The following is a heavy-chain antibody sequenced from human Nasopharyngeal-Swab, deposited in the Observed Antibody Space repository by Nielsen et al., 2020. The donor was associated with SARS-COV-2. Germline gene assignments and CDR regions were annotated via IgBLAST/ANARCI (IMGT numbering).Heavy chain of an antibody. CDR2: IIPILGIA. Sequence: SVKVSCKASGGTFSSYAISWLRQAPGQGLEWMGRIIPILGIANYAQKFQDRVTITADKSTSTAYMELSSLRSEDTAVYYCARGDSYGASWYFDHWGRGTLVTVSS. CDR3: ARGDSYGASWYFDH. D-gene: IGHD5-18*01. CDR1: GGTFSSYA. V-gene: IGHV1-69*04. J-gene: IGHJ2*01.